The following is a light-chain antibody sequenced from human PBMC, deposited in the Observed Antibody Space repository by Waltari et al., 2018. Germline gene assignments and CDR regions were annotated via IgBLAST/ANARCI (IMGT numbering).Light chain of an antibody. J-gene: IGKJ3*01. Sequence: DIQMTQSPSTLSASVGDRGTIPCRASQSIGSWLAWYQQKPGKAPKLLIYEATSLESGVPSRFSASGSGTAFTLTISSLQPDDFATYYCLRYNTYPITFGPGTNVDI. CDR2: EAT. CDR1: QSIGSW. CDR3: LRYNTYPIT. V-gene: IGKV1-5*03.